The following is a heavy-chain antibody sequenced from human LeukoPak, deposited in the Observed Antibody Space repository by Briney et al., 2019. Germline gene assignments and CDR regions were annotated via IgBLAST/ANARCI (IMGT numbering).Heavy chain of an antibody. CDR2: ISNNGRTI. Sequence: PGGSLRLSCAASGFTFSDYYMSWIRQAPGKGLEWISYISNNGRTIHYADSVKGRFIISRDNTKKSLYLQMNSLRVEDTAVYYCARAAGWLDPWGRGTLATVPS. CDR1: GFTFSDYY. D-gene: IGHD6-13*01. CDR3: ARAAGWLDP. V-gene: IGHV3-11*01. J-gene: IGHJ5*01.